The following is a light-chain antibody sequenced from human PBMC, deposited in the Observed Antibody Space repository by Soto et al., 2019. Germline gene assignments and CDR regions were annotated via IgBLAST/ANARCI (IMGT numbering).Light chain of an antibody. Sequence: DIQMTQSPSSLSASVGDRVTITCRASQSISSNLNWYQQKPGKAPKLLIYAASSLQSGVPSRFSGSGSGTDFTLTISSLQPGDFATYYCQQSYSTLGAFGPGTKVDIK. CDR1: QSISSN. CDR3: QQSYSTLGA. CDR2: AAS. V-gene: IGKV1-39*01. J-gene: IGKJ3*01.